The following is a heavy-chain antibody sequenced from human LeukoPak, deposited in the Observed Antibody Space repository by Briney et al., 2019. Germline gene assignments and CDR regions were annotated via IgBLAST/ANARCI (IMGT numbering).Heavy chain of an antibody. V-gene: IGHV1-2*02. J-gene: IGHJ4*02. CDR2: INPNSGGT. CDR3: ARGGYDFWSGYYPPHY. D-gene: IGHD3-3*01. Sequence: VASVKVSCKASGYTFTGYYMHWVRQAPGQGLEWMGWINPNSGGTNYAQKFQGRVTMTRDTSISTAYMELSRLRSDDTAVYYCARGGYDFWSGYYPPHYWGRGTLVTVSS. CDR1: GYTFTGYY.